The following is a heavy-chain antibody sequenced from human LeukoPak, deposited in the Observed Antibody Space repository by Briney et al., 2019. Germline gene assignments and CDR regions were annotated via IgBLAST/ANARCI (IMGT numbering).Heavy chain of an antibody. CDR3: AKGPNYFDS. V-gene: IGHV3-74*01. J-gene: IGHJ4*02. Sequence: GGSLRLSCAASGFSFSNYWMHWVRHAPGKGLVWVTRMNSDGSATYYADSVQGRFTISRDNAKNTLYLQMNSLRAEDTAMYFCAKGPNYFDSWGRGTLVTVSS. CDR2: MNSDGSAT. CDR1: GFSFSNYW.